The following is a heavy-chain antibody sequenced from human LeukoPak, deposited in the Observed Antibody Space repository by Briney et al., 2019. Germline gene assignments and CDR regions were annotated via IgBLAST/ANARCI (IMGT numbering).Heavy chain of an antibody. J-gene: IGHJ4*02. V-gene: IGHV3-30-3*01. CDR2: ISYDGSKK. CDR3: AREGRIPGPRHFDY. D-gene: IGHD2-2*02. Sequence: GGSLRLSCAASGFTFSSYAMHWVRQAPGMGLQWVAFISYDGSKKYYTDSVKGRLTISRDSSKNTLYLEMNTLRTEDTAVYYCAREGRIPGPRHFDYWGQGTLVTVSS. CDR1: GFTFSSYA.